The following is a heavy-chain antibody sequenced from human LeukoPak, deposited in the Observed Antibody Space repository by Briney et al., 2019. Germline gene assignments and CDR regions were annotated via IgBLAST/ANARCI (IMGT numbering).Heavy chain of an antibody. J-gene: IGHJ4*02. V-gene: IGHV3-7*01. CDR2: MNEDGSEK. Sequence: GGSLRLSCVASGFTFSSYWMTWVRQAPGKGLEWVANMNEDGSEKYYVDSVKGRFTISRDNAKNSLYLQMNSLRAEDTAVYYCARDGETSNWGVLFWGQGTLVTVSS. CDR1: GFTFSSYW. D-gene: IGHD7-27*01. CDR3: ARDGETSNWGVLF.